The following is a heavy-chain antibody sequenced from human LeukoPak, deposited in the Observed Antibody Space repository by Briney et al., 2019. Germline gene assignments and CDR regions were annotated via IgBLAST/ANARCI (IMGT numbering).Heavy chain of an antibody. CDR1: GYTLTDYY. D-gene: IGHD3-22*01. CDR2: INPNSGGT. Sequence: WASVKVSCKASGYTLTDYYMHWVRQAPGQGLEWMGRINPNSGGTNYAQKFQGRDTMTRDTSISTVYMELSRLRSDDTAVYYCARVGYYESSGYYEYWGQGTLVTVSS. CDR3: ARVGYYESSGYYEY. V-gene: IGHV1-2*06. J-gene: IGHJ4*02.